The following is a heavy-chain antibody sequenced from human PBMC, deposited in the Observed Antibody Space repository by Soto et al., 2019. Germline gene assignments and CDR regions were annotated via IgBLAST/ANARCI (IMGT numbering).Heavy chain of an antibody. CDR2: IKSDGSVT. CDR3: AIETSKGF. Sequence: EVQLVESGGGLVQPGGSLRLSCAASGFPFSNYWMNWVRQTPGKGLVWVSTIKSDGSVTHYAESVKGRFTISRDNAKNMAYLQMNSLRVDDTAMYFCAIETSKGFWGQGTPVTVSS. J-gene: IGHJ4*02. V-gene: IGHV3-74*01. CDR1: GFPFSNYW.